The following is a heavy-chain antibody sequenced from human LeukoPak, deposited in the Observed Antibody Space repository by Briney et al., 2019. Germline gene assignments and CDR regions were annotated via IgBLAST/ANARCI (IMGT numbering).Heavy chain of an antibody. CDR2: ISYDGSNK. CDR1: GFIFSNYA. D-gene: IGHD3-22*01. J-gene: IGHJ4*02. Sequence: PGASLRLSCAASGFIFSNYAMSWARQAPGKGLEWVAVISYDGSNKYYADSVKGRFTISRDNSKNTLYLQMNSLRAEDTAVYYCARDARRYYDSSGYYFDYWGQGTLVTVSS. V-gene: IGHV3-30-3*01. CDR3: ARDARRYYDSSGYYFDY.